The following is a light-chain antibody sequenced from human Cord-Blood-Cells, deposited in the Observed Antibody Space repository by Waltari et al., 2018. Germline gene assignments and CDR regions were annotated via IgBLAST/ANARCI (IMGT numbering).Light chain of an antibody. CDR2: GAS. CDR3: QQYGSSQWT. Sequence: EIVLTQSPGTLSLSPGERATLPCRASQSVSSSYLAWYQQKPGQAPRLLIYGASSRATVIPDRFSGSGSGTDFTLTISRLEPEDFAVYYCQQYGSSQWTFGQGTKVEIK. V-gene: IGKV3-20*01. CDR1: QSVSSSY. J-gene: IGKJ1*01.